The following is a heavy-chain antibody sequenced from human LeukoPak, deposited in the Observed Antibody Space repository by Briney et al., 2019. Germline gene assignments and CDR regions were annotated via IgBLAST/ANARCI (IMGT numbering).Heavy chain of an antibody. V-gene: IGHV3-30*18. CDR1: GFTFSSYG. J-gene: IGHJ4*02. CDR3: AKDRVAVAGPYDY. CDR2: MSYDGSNK. Sequence: GGSLRLSCAASGFTFSSYGMHWVRQAPGKGLEWVAVMSYDGSNKYYADSVKGRFTISRDNSKNTLYLQMNSLRAEDTAVYYCAKDRVAVAGPYDYWGQGTLVTVSS. D-gene: IGHD6-19*01.